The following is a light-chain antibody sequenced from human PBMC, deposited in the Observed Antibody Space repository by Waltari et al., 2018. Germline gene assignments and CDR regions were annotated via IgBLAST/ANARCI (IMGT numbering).Light chain of an antibody. CDR1: QGIDNY. V-gene: IGKV1-9*01. CDR2: EAS. Sequence: IQLTQSPSPLSASVGDRVTITSRASQGIDNYLGWYQQKPGKAPKLLIYEASTLQSGVPSRFSGSGSGTDFTLTISSLQPADFATYYCQQLNTYPLTFGGGTKVDIK. J-gene: IGKJ4*01. CDR3: QQLNTYPLT.